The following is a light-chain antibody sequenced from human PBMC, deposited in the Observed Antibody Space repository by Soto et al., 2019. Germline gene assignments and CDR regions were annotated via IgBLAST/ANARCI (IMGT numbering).Light chain of an antibody. CDR2: GAS. CDR3: QQTYRTPPT. V-gene: IGKV1-39*01. CDR1: QSVGNF. Sequence: DIQMTQSPSSLSAFVGDRVTITCRASQSVGNFLNWYQQKPGKGPKLLIYGASSSHSGVPQRFSGSGSGTDFTLTISSLQREDVATYYCQQTYRTPPTFGQGTKLEIK. J-gene: IGKJ2*01.